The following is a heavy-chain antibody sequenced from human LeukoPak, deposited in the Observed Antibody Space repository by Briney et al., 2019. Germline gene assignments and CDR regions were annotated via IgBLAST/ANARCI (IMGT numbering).Heavy chain of an antibody. Sequence: GGSLRLSCAASGFTVSSNYMSWVRQAPGKGLEWVSVIYSGGSTYYADSVKGRFTISRDNSKNTLYVQVNSLRAEDTAVYYCAKDYYDSSGYSAAIDYWGQGTLVTVSS. D-gene: IGHD3-22*01. J-gene: IGHJ4*02. CDR2: IYSGGST. V-gene: IGHV3-53*05. CDR1: GFTVSSNY. CDR3: AKDYYDSSGYSAAIDY.